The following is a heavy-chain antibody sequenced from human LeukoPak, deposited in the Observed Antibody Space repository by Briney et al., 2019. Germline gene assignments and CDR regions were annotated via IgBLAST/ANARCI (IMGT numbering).Heavy chain of an antibody. CDR1: GFTVSSNY. CDR2: IYSGGST. V-gene: IGHV3-66*01. Sequence: HPGGSLRLSCAASGFTVSSNYMSWVRQAPGKGLEWVSVIYSGGSTYYADSVKGRFTISRDNAKNTLSLQMNSLRAEDTAVYYCARDYDFWSGFFDYWGQGTLVTVSS. CDR3: ARDYDFWSGFFDY. J-gene: IGHJ4*02. D-gene: IGHD3-3*01.